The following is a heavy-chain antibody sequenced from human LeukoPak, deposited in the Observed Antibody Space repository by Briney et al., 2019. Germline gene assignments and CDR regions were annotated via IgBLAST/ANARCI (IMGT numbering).Heavy chain of an antibody. CDR3: ARAGSIRFDY. CDR1: GFTFSSYA. J-gene: IGHJ4*02. V-gene: IGHV3-23*01. Sequence: GGSLGLSCAASGFTFSSYAVSWVRQAPGKGLEWVSGISGSGGSTYYADSVKGRFTISRDNSKNTLSLQMNSLRAEDTAVYYCARAGSIRFDYWGQGTLVTVSS. CDR2: ISGSGGST. D-gene: IGHD1-26*01.